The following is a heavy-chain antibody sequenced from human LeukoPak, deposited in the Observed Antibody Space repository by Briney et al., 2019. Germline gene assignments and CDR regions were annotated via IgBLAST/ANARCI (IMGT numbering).Heavy chain of an antibody. CDR2: IYSDNT. CDR1: GFTVSSNS. CDR3: ARRAGAYSHPYDY. Sequence: GGSLRLSCTVSGFTVSSNSMSWVRQAPGKGLEWASFIYSDNTHYSDSVKGRFTISRDNSKNTLYLQMNSLRAEDTAVYYCARRAGAYSHPYDYWGQGTLVTVSS. V-gene: IGHV3-53*01. D-gene: IGHD4/OR15-4a*01. J-gene: IGHJ4*02.